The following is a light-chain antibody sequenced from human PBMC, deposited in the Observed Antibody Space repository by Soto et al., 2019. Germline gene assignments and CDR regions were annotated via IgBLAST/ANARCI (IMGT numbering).Light chain of an antibody. V-gene: IGKV3-15*01. CDR1: QSISTE. CDR3: QQGHNWPLT. CDR2: SAS. J-gene: IGKJ2*01. Sequence: EIAMTQSPATLSVSPGERATLSCRASQSISTELAWYQQIPGQPPRLLIYSASTRATGVPARFTGSGSGSEFTLTISGLQSADFAIYSCQQGHNWPLTFGQRTRLEI.